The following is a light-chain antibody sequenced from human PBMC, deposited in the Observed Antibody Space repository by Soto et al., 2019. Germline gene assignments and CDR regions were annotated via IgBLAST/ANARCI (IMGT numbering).Light chain of an antibody. J-gene: IGKJ1*01. V-gene: IGKV1-5*03. CDR1: QSIDIW. Sequence: DIQMTQSPSIRSASVGDRVTITCQASQSIDIWLAWYQQKPGKAPKLLIQRASSLESGIPSRFSGSGSGTQFTLTISSLQPDDFASYHCQQYLSYPLAFGQGTKVEI. CDR2: RAS. CDR3: QQYLSYPLA.